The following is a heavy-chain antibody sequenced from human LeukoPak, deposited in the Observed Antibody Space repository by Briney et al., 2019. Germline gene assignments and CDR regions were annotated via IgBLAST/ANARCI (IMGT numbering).Heavy chain of an antibody. CDR1: GGSISSYY. D-gene: IGHD6-13*01. CDR2: IYYSGST. Sequence: SETLSLTCTVSGGSISSYYWSWIRQPPGKGLEWIGYIYYSGSTNYNPSLKSRVTISVDTSKNQFSLKLSSVTAADTAVYYCASGERWYSSSWYRRAEYFQHWGQGTLVTVSS. J-gene: IGHJ1*01. V-gene: IGHV4-59*12. CDR3: ASGERWYSSSWYRRAEYFQH.